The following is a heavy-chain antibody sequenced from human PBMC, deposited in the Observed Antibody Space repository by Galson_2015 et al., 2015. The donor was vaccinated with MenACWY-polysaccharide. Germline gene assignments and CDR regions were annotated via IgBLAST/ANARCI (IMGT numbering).Heavy chain of an antibody. V-gene: IGHV3-23*01. CDR3: AKATWVSTSSYGLDH. J-gene: IGHJ4*02. CDR2: ISASGGTT. Sequence: SLRLSCAASGFTFSSYAISWVRQAPGQGLEWVSTISASGGTTHYADAVKGRFVISRDASKSTLYLQLNSLRAEDTATYYCAKATWVSTSSYGLDHWGQGTPV. CDR1: GFTFSSYA. D-gene: IGHD2-2*01.